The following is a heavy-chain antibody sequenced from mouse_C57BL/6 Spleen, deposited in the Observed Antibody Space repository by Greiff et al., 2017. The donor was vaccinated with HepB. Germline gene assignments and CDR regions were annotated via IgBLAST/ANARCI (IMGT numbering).Heavy chain of an antibody. D-gene: IGHD2-12*01. CDR2: INPNYGTT. J-gene: IGHJ4*01. Sequence: VQLQQSGPELVKPGASVKISCKASGYSFTDYNMNWVKQSNGKSLEWIGVINPNYGTTSYNQKFKGKATLTVDQSSSTAYMQLNSLTSEDSAVYYCASLRRGGYYYAMDYWGQGTSVTVSS. CDR1: GYSFTDYN. V-gene: IGHV1-39*01. CDR3: ASLRRGGYYYAMDY.